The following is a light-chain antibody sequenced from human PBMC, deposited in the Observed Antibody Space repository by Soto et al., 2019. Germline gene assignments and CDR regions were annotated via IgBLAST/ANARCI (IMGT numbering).Light chain of an antibody. CDR1: SSDVGGYNY. V-gene: IGLV2-11*01. CDR2: DVS. CDR3: CSYAGSYTWV. J-gene: IGLJ2*01. Sequence: QSVLTQPRSVSGSPGQTVTISCTGTSSDVGGYNYVSWYQQHPGKAPKLIIYDVSKRPSGVPDRFSGSKSGNTASLTISGLQAEEEADYYCCSYAGSYTWVFGGGTKLTVL.